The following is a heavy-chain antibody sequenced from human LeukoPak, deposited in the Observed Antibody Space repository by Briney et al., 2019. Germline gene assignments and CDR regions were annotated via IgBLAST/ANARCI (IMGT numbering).Heavy chain of an antibody. CDR3: AREVGLIITPLAFDI. J-gene: IGHJ3*02. D-gene: IGHD3-10*01. CDR2: TSYDGIKK. CDR1: GFTFSSYA. Sequence: GRSLRLSCAASGFTFSSYAMHWVRQAPGKGLEWVAATSYDGIKKYYVDSLKGRFTISRDNSKNTLYLQMNSLRAEDTAVYYCAREVGLIITPLAFDIWGQGTILTVSS. V-gene: IGHV3-30*04.